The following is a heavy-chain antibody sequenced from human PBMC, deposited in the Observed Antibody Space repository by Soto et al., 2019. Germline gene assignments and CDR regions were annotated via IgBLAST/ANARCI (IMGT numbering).Heavy chain of an antibody. Sequence: QVQLVQSGAEVKKPGSSVKVSCKASGGTFSSYTISWVRQAPGQGLEWMGRIIPILGIANYAQKFQGRVTITADKSTSTAYMELSSLRSEDTAVYYCARDSGGLRWYLGRHWGQGTLVTVSS. V-gene: IGHV1-69*08. J-gene: IGHJ4*02. D-gene: IGHD4-17*01. CDR2: IIPILGIA. CDR1: GGTFSSYT. CDR3: ARDSGGLRWYLGRH.